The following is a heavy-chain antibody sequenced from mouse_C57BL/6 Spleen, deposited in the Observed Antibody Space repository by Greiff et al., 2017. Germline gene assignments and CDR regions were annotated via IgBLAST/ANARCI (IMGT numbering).Heavy chain of an antibody. Sequence: QVHVKQSGAELVKPGASVKISCKASGYAFSSYWMNWVKQRPGKGLEWIGQIYPGDGDTNYNGKFKGKATLTADKSSSTAYMQLSSLTSEDSAVYFCARSDLTGGFDYWGQGTTLTVSS. V-gene: IGHV1-80*01. CDR1: GYAFSSYW. CDR2: IYPGDGDT. D-gene: IGHD4-1*01. CDR3: ARSDLTGGFDY. J-gene: IGHJ2*01.